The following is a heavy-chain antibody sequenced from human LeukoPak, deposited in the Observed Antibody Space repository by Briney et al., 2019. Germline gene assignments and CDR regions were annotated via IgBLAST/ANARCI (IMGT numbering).Heavy chain of an antibody. D-gene: IGHD4-17*01. CDR3: ARGGTTVTKGPEYYFDY. CDR2: INPSGGST. CDR1: GYTFTSYY. J-gene: IGHJ4*02. V-gene: IGHV1-46*01. Sequence: ASVKVSCKASGYTFTSYYMHWVRQAPGQGLEWMGIINPSGGSTSYAQKFQGRVTMTRDTSTSTVYMELSSLRSEDTAVYYCARGGTTVTKGPEYYFDYWGQGTLATVSS.